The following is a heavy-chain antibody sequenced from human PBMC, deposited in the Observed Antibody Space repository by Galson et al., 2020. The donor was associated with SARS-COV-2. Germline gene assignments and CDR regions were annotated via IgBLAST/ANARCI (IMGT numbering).Heavy chain of an antibody. CDR1: GFTFSSYA. J-gene: IGHJ4*02. V-gene: IGHV3-23*01. CDR3: SVDSSGNHYFDY. Sequence: PGGSLRLSCAASGFTFSSYAMSWVRQAPGKGLEWVSAISGSGGSTYYADSVKGRFTISRDNSKNTLYLQMNSLRAEDTAVYYCSVDSSGNHYFDYWGQGTLVTVSS. D-gene: IGHD1-26*01. CDR2: ISGSGGST.